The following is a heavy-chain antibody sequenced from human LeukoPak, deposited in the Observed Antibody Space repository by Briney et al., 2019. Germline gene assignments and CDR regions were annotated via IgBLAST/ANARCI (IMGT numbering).Heavy chain of an antibody. CDR1: GFTFSSYS. Sequence: GGSLRLSCAASGFTFSSYSMNWVRQAPGKGLEWVSTVSSSSYYIYYADSVKGRFTISRDNAKNSLYLQMNSLRAEDTAVYYCAGSYYFGSETYYNEDYWGQGTLVTVSS. V-gene: IGHV3-21*01. CDR2: VSSSSYYI. J-gene: IGHJ4*02. CDR3: AGSYYFGSETYYNEDY. D-gene: IGHD3-10*01.